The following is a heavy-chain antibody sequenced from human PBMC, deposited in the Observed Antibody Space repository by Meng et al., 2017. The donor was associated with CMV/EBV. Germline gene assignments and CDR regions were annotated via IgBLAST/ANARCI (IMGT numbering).Heavy chain of an antibody. CDR1: GFTFSNAW. Sequence: GGSLRLSCAASGFTFSNAWMSWVRQAPGKGLEWVGRIKTKTDGGTTDYAAPVKGRFTISRDDSKNRLYLQMNSLKTEDTAVYYCTSELGYCSSTSCYVDYWGQGTLVTVSS. CDR2: IKTKTDGGTT. D-gene: IGHD2-2*01. J-gene: IGHJ4*02. CDR3: TSELGYCSSTSCYVDY. V-gene: IGHV3-15*01.